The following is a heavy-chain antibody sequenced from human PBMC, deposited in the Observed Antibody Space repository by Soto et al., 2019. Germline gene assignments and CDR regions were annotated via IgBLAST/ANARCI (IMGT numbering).Heavy chain of an antibody. V-gene: IGHV3-23*05. J-gene: IGHJ6*02. CDR3: ARVGRSSGSYYSPYHYGMDV. CDR1: GFTFSSYA. Sequence: EVQLLESGGGLVQPGGSLRLSCAASGFTFSSYAMSWVRQAPGKGLEWVSAIYTGGNTYYADSVKGRFTISRDNSKNTLYFQMNSLRAEDTAMYYCARVGRSSGSYYSPYHYGMDVWGQGTTVTVSS. CDR2: IYTGGNT. D-gene: IGHD3-10*01.